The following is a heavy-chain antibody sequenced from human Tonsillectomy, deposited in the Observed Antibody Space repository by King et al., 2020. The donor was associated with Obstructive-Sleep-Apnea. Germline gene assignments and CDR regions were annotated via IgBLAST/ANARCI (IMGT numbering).Heavy chain of an antibody. CDR1: GGSITSHH. D-gene: IGHD3-16*01. CDR2: IHDSGGA. CDR3: AREGGGGVDY. J-gene: IGHJ4*02. V-gene: IGHV4-59*11. Sequence: QLQESGPGLVKPSETLSLTCTGSGGSITSHHRSWIRQPPVTGLEWIVYIHDSGGADYSPSLKSRVSMSADTSKNHLALKLTSVTVADTAVYYCAREGGGGVDYWGQGILVTVSS.